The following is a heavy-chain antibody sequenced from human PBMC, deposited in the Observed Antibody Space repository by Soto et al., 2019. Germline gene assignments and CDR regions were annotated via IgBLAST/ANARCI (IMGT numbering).Heavy chain of an antibody. CDR2: ISAYNGNT. D-gene: IGHD6-19*01. CDR3: AMGRTGWYGDTYFDY. J-gene: IGHJ4*02. Sequence: ASVKVSCKASGYTFTSYGISWVRRAPGQGLEWMGWISAYNGNTNYAQKLQGRVTMTTDTSTSTAYMELRSLRSDDTAVYYCAMGRTGWYGDTYFDYWGQGGLVTVSS. V-gene: IGHV1-18*01. CDR1: GYTFTSYG.